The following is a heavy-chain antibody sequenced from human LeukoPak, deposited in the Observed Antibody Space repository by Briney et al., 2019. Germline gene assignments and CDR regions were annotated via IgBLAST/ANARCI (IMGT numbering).Heavy chain of an antibody. Sequence: PSETLSLTCSVSGDALSTYYWNWIRQIPGKGLEWIGYISYGTTDYNPSLKSRVTISVDTSKNEFSLRLTSVTAEDTAVYFCARDQAHSYGRYSDPWGQGTLVTVSS. J-gene: IGHJ5*02. CDR2: ISYGTT. D-gene: IGHD5-18*01. CDR1: GDALSTYY. V-gene: IGHV4-59*01. CDR3: ARDQAHSYGRYSDP.